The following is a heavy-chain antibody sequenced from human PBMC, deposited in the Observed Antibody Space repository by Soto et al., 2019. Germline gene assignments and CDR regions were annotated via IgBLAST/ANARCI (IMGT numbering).Heavy chain of an antibody. Sequence: GGSLRLSCAASGFTFSSYAMSWVRQAPGKGLEWVSAISGSGGSTYYADSVKGRFTISRDNSKNTLYLQMNSLRAEDTAVYYWAIGSDPDSSGTPGAFDIWGQGTMVTVSS. CDR1: GFTFSSYA. J-gene: IGHJ3*02. D-gene: IGHD3-22*01. V-gene: IGHV3-23*01. CDR2: ISGSGGST. CDR3: AIGSDPDSSGTPGAFDI.